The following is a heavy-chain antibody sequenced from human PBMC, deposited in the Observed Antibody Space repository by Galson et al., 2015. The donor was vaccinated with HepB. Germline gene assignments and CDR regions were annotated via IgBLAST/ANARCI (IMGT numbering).Heavy chain of an antibody. Sequence: SLRLSCAASGFTFRSYWMTWVRQAPGKGLEWVANIKQDGSEINYVDSVRGRFTISRDNAKSSLSLLMNSLRVEDTALYYCARDSFGDGGMDVWGQGTTVPVSS. CDR2: IKQDGSEI. D-gene: IGHD3-3*01. J-gene: IGHJ6*02. CDR1: GFTFRSYW. V-gene: IGHV3-7*03. CDR3: ARDSFGDGGMDV.